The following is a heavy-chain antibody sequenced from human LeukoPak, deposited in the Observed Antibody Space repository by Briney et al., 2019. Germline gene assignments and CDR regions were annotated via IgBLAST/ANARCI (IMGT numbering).Heavy chain of an antibody. CDR3: VKGGYTTSVPTYFDS. CDR2: IKEDGSEK. D-gene: IGHD5-12*01. J-gene: IGHJ4*02. CDR1: GFTLSSSW. V-gene: IGHV3-7*02. Sequence: GGSLRLSCAASGFTLSSSWMSWVRQAPGRGLEWVANIKEDGSEKYYVDSVKGRFIISRDNSQNTLFLQMRSLRAEDTAVYYCVKGGYTTSVPTYFDSWGQGILVTVSS.